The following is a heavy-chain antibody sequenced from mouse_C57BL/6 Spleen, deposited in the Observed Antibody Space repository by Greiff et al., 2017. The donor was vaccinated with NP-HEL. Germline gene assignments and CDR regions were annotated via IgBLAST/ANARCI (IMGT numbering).Heavy chain of an antibody. D-gene: IGHD2-4*01. CDR1: GFSLTSYG. Sequence: QVQLKESGPGLVAPSQSLSITCSVSGFSLTSYGVHWVRQPPGKGLEWLVVIWSDGSTTYNSALKSRLSLSKDNSKSQVFLKMNSLQTDDTAMYYCARHIYYDYEGAMDYWGQGTSVTVSS. V-gene: IGHV2-6-1*01. CDR3: ARHIYYDYEGAMDY. J-gene: IGHJ4*01. CDR2: IWSDGST.